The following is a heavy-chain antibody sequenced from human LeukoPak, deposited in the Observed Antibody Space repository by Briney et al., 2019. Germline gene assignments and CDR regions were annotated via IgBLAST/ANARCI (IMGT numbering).Heavy chain of an antibody. CDR3: ARGLFTGGTYFAY. Sequence: GGSLRLSCAASGFTFSSYWMYWVRQAPGKGLEWVAVISYDGSNKNYADSVKGRFSISRDNSRNTLSLQMNSLRPEDTALYYCARGLFTGGTYFAYWGQGTLVTVSS. CDR1: GFTFSSYW. D-gene: IGHD2-8*02. CDR2: ISYDGSNK. V-gene: IGHV3-30-3*01. J-gene: IGHJ4*02.